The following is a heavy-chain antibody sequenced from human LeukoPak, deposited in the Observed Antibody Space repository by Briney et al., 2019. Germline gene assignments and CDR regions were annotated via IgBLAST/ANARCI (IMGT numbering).Heavy chain of an antibody. CDR1: GGSISSGGYY. D-gene: IGHD2-2*01. CDR2: IYYSGST. Sequence: SETLSLTCTVSGGSISSGGYYWSWIRQHPGKGLEWIGYIYYSGSTNYNPSLKSRVTISVDTSKNQFSLKLSSVTAADTAVYYCARDWSCSSTSCLNDAFDIWGQGTMVTVSS. CDR3: ARDWSCSSTSCLNDAFDI. J-gene: IGHJ3*02. V-gene: IGHV4-61*08.